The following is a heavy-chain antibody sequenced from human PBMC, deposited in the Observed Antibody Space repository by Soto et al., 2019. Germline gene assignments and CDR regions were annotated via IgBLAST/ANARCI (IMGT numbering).Heavy chain of an antibody. CDR3: ARQPRGAATVPSVITWFDP. CDR1: GASISSSSSY. V-gene: IGHV4-39*01. CDR2: IYYSGRT. Sequence: QLQLQEPGPGLVKPSETLSLTCTVSGASISSSSSYWGWIRQPPGKGLEWIGYIYYSGRTNYNPSFKSRVTISVDEAKNQCSLKLNSVTAADTAVYYCARQPRGAATVPSVITWFDPWGQGALVTVSS. D-gene: IGHD4-17*01. J-gene: IGHJ5*02.